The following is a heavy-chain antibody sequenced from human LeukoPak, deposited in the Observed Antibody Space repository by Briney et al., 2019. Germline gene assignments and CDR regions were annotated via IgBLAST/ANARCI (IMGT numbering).Heavy chain of an antibody. CDR3: ARGVYNLEY. CDR1: GFTFSTYA. CDR2: ISSSGGST. D-gene: IGHD5/OR15-5a*01. V-gene: IGHV3-23*01. Sequence: GGSLRLSCAASGFTFSTYAMTWVRQAPGRVLEWVSGISSSGGSTYYADSVKGRFTISRDNSKNTLYLQMNSLRADDTAVYYCARGVYNLEYWGQGTLVTVSS. J-gene: IGHJ4*02.